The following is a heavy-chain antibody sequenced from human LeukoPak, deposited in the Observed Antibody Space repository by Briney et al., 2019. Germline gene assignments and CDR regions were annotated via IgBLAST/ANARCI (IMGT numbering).Heavy chain of an antibody. V-gene: IGHV3-74*01. Sequence: GGSLRLSCAASGFTFSNYWMHWIRQVPGKGLVWVSHIKYDGSATNYADSVKGRFTISRDNAKNTLYLQMNSLRAEDTAVYFCVSGSLQSGYNFDYWGQGALVTVSS. CDR1: GFTFSNYW. D-gene: IGHD3-3*01. J-gene: IGHJ4*02. CDR2: IKYDGSAT. CDR3: VSGSLQSGYNFDY.